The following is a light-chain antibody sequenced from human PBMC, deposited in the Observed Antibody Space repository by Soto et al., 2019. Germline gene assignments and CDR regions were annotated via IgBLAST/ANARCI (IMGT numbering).Light chain of an antibody. CDR1: SSDVGGYNY. J-gene: IGLJ1*01. CDR3: SSYAGTHVV. V-gene: IGLV2-8*01. Sequence: SALTQPPSASGSPGQSVTISCTGTSSDVGGYNYVSWYQQHPGKAPKLMIYDVSKRPSGVPDRFSGSKSGNTASLTVSGLQADDEADYYCSSYAGTHVVFGTGTKVTV. CDR2: DVS.